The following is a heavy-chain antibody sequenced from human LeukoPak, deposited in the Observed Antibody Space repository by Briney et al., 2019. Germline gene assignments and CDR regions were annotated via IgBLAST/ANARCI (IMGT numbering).Heavy chain of an antibody. J-gene: IGHJ4*02. CDR3: ARTATYYDFWSGYSIYFDY. D-gene: IGHD3-3*01. CDR2: IYTSGST. Sequence: PSETLSLTCTVSGGSISSYYWSWIRQPPGEGLEWIGYIYTSGSTNYNPSLKSRVTISVDTSKNQFSLKLSSVTAADTAVYYCARTATYYDFWSGYSIYFDYWGQGTLVTVSS. CDR1: GGSISSYY. V-gene: IGHV4-4*09.